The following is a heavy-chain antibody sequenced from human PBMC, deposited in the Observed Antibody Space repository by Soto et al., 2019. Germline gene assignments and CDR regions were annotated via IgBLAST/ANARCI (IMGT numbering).Heavy chain of an antibody. CDR3: ARDLWVEPELYYYGMDV. CDR2: IFYTGST. D-gene: IGHD1-1*01. V-gene: IGHV4-30-4*01. Sequence: PSETLSLTCSVSGGTINSGDYFWSWIRQPPGKGLEWIGSIFYTGSTYYSPSLKSRASMSMDTSKNLFSLRLRSLTAADTAVYYCARDLWVEPELYYYGMDVWGQGTTVTVSS. J-gene: IGHJ6*02. CDR1: GGTINSGDYF.